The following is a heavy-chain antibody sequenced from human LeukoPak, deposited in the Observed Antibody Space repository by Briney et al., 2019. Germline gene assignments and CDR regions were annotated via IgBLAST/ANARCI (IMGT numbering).Heavy chain of an antibody. CDR2: ISSSSSYI. CDR1: GFTFSSYS. CDR3: ARERYFDWLSYDAFDI. Sequence: GGSLRLSCAASGFTFSSYSMNWVRQAPGKGLEWVSSISSSSSYIYYADSVKGRFTISRDNAKNSLYLQMNSLRAEDTAVYYCARERYFDWLSYDAFDIWGQGTMVTVSS. J-gene: IGHJ3*02. V-gene: IGHV3-21*01. D-gene: IGHD3-9*01.